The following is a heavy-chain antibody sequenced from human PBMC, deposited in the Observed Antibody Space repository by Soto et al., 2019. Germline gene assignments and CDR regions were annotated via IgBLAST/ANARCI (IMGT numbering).Heavy chain of an antibody. J-gene: IGHJ6*02. V-gene: IGHV4-34*01. Sequence: QSPTLSLTCAVYGGSFSGYYWSWIRQPPGKGLEWIGEINHSGSTNYNPSLKSRVTISVDTSKNQFSLKLSSVTAADTAVYYCARGPAVITYYYYYYGMDVWGQGTTVTVSS. D-gene: IGHD3-10*01. CDR2: INHSGST. CDR1: GGSFSGYY. CDR3: ARGPAVITYYYYYYGMDV.